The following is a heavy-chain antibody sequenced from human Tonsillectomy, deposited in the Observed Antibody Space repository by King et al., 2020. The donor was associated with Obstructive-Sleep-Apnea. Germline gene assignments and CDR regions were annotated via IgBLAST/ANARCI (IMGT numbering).Heavy chain of an antibody. J-gene: IGHJ3*02. D-gene: IGHD3-9*01. CDR2: LSGRGGST. CDR1: VFTFSSYA. Sequence: VQLVESGGGLVQPGGSLRLSCAASVFTFSSYAMSWVRQAPGRGLVLVSALSGRGGSTYYAGSGKGRLTISRANSKNTLYLQRNSLRAEDTAVYYCAKVGNYDILTGYNDAFDIWGQGTMVTVSS. V-gene: IGHV3-23*04. CDR3: AKVGNYDILTGYNDAFDI.